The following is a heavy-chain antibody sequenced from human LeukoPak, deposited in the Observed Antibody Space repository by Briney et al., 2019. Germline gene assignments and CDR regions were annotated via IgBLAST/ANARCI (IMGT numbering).Heavy chain of an antibody. J-gene: IGHJ4*02. CDR2: IYYSGST. CDR3: ATHFWSGLLFDY. Sequence: SETLSLTCIVSGGSISSGDYYWSWIRQPPGKGLEWIGYIYYSGSTYYNPSLKSRVTISVDTSKDQFSLKLSSVTAAATAVYYCATHFWSGLLFDYWGQGTLFTVSS. D-gene: IGHD3-3*02. CDR1: GGSISSGDYY. V-gene: IGHV4-30-4*08.